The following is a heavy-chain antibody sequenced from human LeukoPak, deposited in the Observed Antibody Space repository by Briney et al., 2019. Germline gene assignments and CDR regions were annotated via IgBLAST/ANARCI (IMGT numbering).Heavy chain of an antibody. Sequence: GGSLRLSCAASGFTFSSYAMSCVRQAPGKGLEWVSAISGSGGSTYYADSVKGRFTISRDNSKNTLYLQMNSLRAEDTAVYYCAKTSRQWPRPLDYWGQGTLVTVSS. V-gene: IGHV3-23*01. CDR1: GFTFSSYA. CDR3: AKTSRQWPRPLDY. D-gene: IGHD6-19*01. CDR2: ISGSGGST. J-gene: IGHJ4*02.